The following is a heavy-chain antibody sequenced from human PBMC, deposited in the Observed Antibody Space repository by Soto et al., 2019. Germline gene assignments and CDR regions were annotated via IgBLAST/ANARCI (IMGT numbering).Heavy chain of an antibody. Sequence: GESLKISCKGSGYSFTSYWISWVRQMPGKVLEWMGRIDPSDSYTNYSPSFQGHVTIPADKSISTAYLQWSSLKASDTAMYYCARSSDVVVVPAAFEPAEYYYYGMDVWGQGXTVTVYS. D-gene: IGHD2-2*01. CDR2: IDPSDSYT. J-gene: IGHJ6*02. V-gene: IGHV5-10-1*01. CDR1: GYSFTSYW. CDR3: ARSSDVVVVPAAFEPAEYYYYGMDV.